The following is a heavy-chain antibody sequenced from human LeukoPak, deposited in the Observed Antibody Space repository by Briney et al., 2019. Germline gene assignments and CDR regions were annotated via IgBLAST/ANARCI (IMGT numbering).Heavy chain of an antibody. D-gene: IGHD3-22*01. V-gene: IGHV4-30-2*01. Sequence: SETLSLTCAVSGGSISSGGYSWSWIRQPPGKGLEWIGYIYHSGSTYYNPSLKSRVTISVDRSKNQFSLKLSSVTAADTAVYYCARTDYYDSSGVAFDIWGQGTMVTVSS. J-gene: IGHJ3*02. CDR1: GGSISSGGYS. CDR3: ARTDYYDSSGVAFDI. CDR2: IYHSGST.